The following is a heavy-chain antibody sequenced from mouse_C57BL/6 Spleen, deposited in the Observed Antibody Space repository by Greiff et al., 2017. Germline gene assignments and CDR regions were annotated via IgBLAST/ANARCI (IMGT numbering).Heavy chain of an antibody. D-gene: IGHD4-1*01. Sequence: VQLQQPGAELVRPGSSVKLSCKASGYTFTSYWMDWVKQRPGQGLEWIGNIYPSDSETNYNQKFKDKATLTVDKSSSTAYMQLSSLTSEDSAVYYCASAGANWVFAYWGQGTLVTVSA. CDR3: ASAGANWVFAY. CDR1: GYTFTSYW. V-gene: IGHV1-61*01. J-gene: IGHJ3*01. CDR2: IYPSDSET.